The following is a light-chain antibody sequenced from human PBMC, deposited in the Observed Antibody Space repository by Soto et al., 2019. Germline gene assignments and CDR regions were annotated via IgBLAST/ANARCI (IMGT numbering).Light chain of an antibody. CDR1: SSDVGGYNY. J-gene: IGLJ3*02. CDR3: SSYTSSSTRG. CDR2: EVS. Sequence: QSALPPPASVSGSPGPSITISCTGTSSDVGGYNYVSWYQQHPGKAPKLMIYEVSNRPSGVSNRFSGSKSGNTASLTISGLQAEDEADYYCSSYTSSSTRGFGGGTKVTVL. V-gene: IGLV2-14*01.